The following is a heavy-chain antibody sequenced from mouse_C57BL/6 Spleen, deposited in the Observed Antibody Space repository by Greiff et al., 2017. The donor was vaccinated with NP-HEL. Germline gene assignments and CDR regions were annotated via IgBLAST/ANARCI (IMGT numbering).Heavy chain of an antibody. CDR1: GYAFSSSW. D-gene: IGHD1-1*01. CDR2: IYPGDGDT. J-gene: IGHJ2*01. Sequence: QVHVKQSGPELVKPGASVKISCKASGYAFSSSWMNWVKQRPGKGLEWIGRIYPGDGDTNYNGKFKGKATLTADKSSSTAYMQLSSLTSEDSAVYFCARKDYYGSSYESYFDYWGQGTTLTVSS. CDR3: ARKDYYGSSYESYFDY. V-gene: IGHV1-82*01.